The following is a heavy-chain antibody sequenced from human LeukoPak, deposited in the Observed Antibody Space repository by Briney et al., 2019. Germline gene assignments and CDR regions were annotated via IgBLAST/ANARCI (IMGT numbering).Heavy chain of an antibody. Sequence: SETLSLTCAVSGYSISSGYYWGWIRQPPGKGLEWIGSIYHSGSTYYNPSLKSRVTISVDTSKNQFSLKLSSVTAAGTAVYYCARLRNWGPGSLFDYWGQGTLVTVSS. CDR3: ARLRNWGPGSLFDY. D-gene: IGHD7-27*01. V-gene: IGHV4-38-2*01. CDR1: GYSISSGYY. CDR2: IYHSGST. J-gene: IGHJ4*02.